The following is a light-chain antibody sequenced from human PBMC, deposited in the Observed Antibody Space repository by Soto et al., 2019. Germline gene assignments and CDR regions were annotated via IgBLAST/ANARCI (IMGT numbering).Light chain of an antibody. CDR2: DAS. V-gene: IGKV3-11*01. CDR3: HQRSNWPLT. CDR1: QSVFSS. Sequence: EIVLTQSPVTLSLSPGERATLSCRASQSVFSSLAWYQQKPGQAPRLLIYDASTRATAIPARFRGSGSGTDFTLTINSLEPEDFAVYYCHQRSNWPLTFGGGTKVEIK. J-gene: IGKJ4*01.